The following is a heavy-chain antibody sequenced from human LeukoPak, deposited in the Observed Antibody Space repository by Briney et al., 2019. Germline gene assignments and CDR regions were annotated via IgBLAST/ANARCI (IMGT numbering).Heavy chain of an antibody. CDR2: IYYTGNT. J-gene: IGHJ4*02. CDR3: VRQGDGYCSATNCLFSFDN. V-gene: IGHV4-39*01. Sequence: SETLSLTCAVSGDSIRSRIYFWGWIRQSPGKGLEWIASIYYTGNTYYNPSLESRVTISEDTSKNQFSLKLSSVTAADAAVYYCVRQGDGYCSATNCLFSFDNWGQGTLVTVSS. D-gene: IGHD2-2*03. CDR1: GDSIRSRIYF.